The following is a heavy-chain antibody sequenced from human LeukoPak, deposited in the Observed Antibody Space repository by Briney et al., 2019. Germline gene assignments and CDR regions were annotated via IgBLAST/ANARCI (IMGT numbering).Heavy chain of an antibody. V-gene: IGHV1-46*01. CDR3: ARDPGITIFGVVDSNPPWLQPTNPDY. CDR1: GYTFTSYY. J-gene: IGHJ4*02. Sequence: ASVTVSCKASGYTFTSYYMHWVRQAPGQGLEWMGIINPSGGSTSYAQKFQGRVTMTRDTSTSTVYMELSSLRSEDTAVYYCARDPGITIFGVVDSNPPWLQPTNPDYWGQGTLVTVSS. CDR2: INPSGGST. D-gene: IGHD3-3*01.